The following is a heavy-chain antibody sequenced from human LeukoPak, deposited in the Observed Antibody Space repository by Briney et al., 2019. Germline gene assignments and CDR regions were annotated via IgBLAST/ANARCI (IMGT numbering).Heavy chain of an antibody. V-gene: IGHV4-31*03. D-gene: IGHD3-10*01. J-gene: IGHJ4*02. CDR2: IYYSGST. CDR1: GGSISSGGYY. Sequence: SETLSLTCTVSGGSISSGGYYWSWIRQHPGKGLEWIGYIYYSGSTYYNPSLKSRVTISVDTSKNQFSLKLSSVTAAGTAVYYCAREEFRGVGFDYWGQGTLVTVSS. CDR3: AREEFRGVGFDY.